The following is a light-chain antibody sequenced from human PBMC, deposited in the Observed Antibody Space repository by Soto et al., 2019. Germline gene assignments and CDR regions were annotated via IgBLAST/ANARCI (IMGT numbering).Light chain of an antibody. CDR3: QKYNSAPWT. Sequence: DIQMTQSPSSLSASVGDRVMITCRASQGISNHLAWYQQKPGTVPKLLIYAASTLQSGVPSRFSGSGSGTDFTLTISNLQPEDVATYSCQKYNSAPWTFGQGTKVEIK. V-gene: IGKV1-27*01. CDR1: QGISNH. CDR2: AAS. J-gene: IGKJ1*01.